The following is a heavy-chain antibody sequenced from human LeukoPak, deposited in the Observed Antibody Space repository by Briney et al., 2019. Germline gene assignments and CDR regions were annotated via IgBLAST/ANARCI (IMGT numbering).Heavy chain of an antibody. CDR1: GYTFTGYY. CDR3: AREPNNYYDSSGYSG. D-gene: IGHD3-22*01. J-gene: IGHJ4*02. V-gene: IGHV1-2*02. Sequence: ASVKVSCKASGYTFTGYYVHWVRQAPGQGLEWMGWINPNSGGTNYAQKFQGRVTMTRDTSISTAYMELSRLRSDDTAVYYCAREPNNYYDSSGYSGWGQGTLVTVSS. CDR2: INPNSGGT.